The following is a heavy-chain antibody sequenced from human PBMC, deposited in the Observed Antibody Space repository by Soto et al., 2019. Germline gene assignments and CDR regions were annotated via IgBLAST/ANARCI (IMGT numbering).Heavy chain of an antibody. V-gene: IGHV1-3*01. J-gene: IGHJ4*02. CDR3: AREGQWLAGDY. CDR1: GYTFRRYA. CDR2: INAGNGKT. Sequence: QVPLVQSGAEVKEPGASVTVSCRASGYTFRRYAMHWVRQAPGQSLEWVGWINAGNGKTGYSGDLQGRVTITRDTSASTVYMELANLRSEDTAVYYCAREGQWLAGDYWGQGTRVNVSP. D-gene: IGHD6-19*01.